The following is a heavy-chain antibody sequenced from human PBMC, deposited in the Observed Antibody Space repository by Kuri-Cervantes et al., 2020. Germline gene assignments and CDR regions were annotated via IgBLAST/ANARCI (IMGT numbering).Heavy chain of an antibody. CDR2: IKQDGSEK. Sequence: GESLKISCAASGFTFSSYWMSWVRQAPGKGLEWVANIKQDGSEKYYVDSVKGRFTISRDNAKNSLYLQMNSLRAEDTAVYYCARISYDYVWGSYRYTIDYWGQGTLVTVSS. J-gene: IGHJ4*02. CDR3: ARISYDYVWGSYRYTIDY. D-gene: IGHD3-16*02. V-gene: IGHV3-7*01. CDR1: GFTFSSYW.